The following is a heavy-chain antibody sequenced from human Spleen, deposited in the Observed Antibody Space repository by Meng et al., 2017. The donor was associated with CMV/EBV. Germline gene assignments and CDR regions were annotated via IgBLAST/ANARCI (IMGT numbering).Heavy chain of an antibody. Sequence: SFLRRSFYWGWVRQPPGKGLEWVAHIFSSGTTYYNASLRGRVTISVDTSKNQFSLRLASVTAADTAVYYCARGGFYGSGSQYFDYLAQGTLVTVSS. CDR1: SFLRRSFY. CDR3: ARGGFYGSGSQYFDY. V-gene: IGHV4-39*01. CDR2: IFSSGTT. D-gene: IGHD3-10*01. J-gene: IGHJ4*02.